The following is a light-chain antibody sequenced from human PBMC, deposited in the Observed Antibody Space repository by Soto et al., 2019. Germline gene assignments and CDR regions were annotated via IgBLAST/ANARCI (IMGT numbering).Light chain of an antibody. J-gene: IGLJ1*01. V-gene: IGLV2-18*01. CDR2: EVN. CDR3: SLYISGSTYV. CDR1: SSDVGSYNR. Sequence: QSVLTQPPSVSGSPGQSVTISCTGTSSDVGSYNRLSWYQQPPGTAPKLIMYEVNTRPSGVPDRFSGSKSGSTASLTISGLQAEDEADYYCSLYISGSTYVFXPGTKVTV.